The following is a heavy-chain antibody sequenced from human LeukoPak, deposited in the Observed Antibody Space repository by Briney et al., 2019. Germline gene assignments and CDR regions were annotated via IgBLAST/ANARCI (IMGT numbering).Heavy chain of an antibody. J-gene: IGHJ5*02. CDR3: ARSGVYCGGDCYSGFDP. CDR1: GGSISSSGYY. CDR2: IYYSGST. Sequence: SETLSLTCTVSGGSISSSGYYWGWIRQPPGKGLEWIGNIYYSGSTNYNPSLKSRVTISVDTSKNQFSLKLSSVTAADTAVYYCARSGVYCGGDCYSGFDPWGQGTLVTVSS. D-gene: IGHD2-21*02. V-gene: IGHV4-39*07.